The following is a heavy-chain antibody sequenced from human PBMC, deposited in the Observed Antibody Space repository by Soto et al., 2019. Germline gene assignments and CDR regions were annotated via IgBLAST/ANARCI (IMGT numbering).Heavy chain of an antibody. CDR2: TYYRSKWYN. Sequence: SQTLSLTCAISGDSVSSNSAAWNWIRQSPSRGLEWLGRTYYRSKWYNDYAVSVKSRITINPDTSKNQFSLQLNSVTPEDTAVYYCARESPITMVRRGLRWFDPWGQGTLVTVSS. CDR1: GDSVSSNSAA. J-gene: IGHJ5*02. V-gene: IGHV6-1*01. D-gene: IGHD3-10*01. CDR3: ARESPITMVRRGLRWFDP.